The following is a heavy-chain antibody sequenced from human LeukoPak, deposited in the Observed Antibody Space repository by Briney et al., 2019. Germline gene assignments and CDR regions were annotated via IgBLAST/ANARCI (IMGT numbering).Heavy chain of an antibody. CDR2: ISSSSSTI. J-gene: IGHJ4*02. Sequence: PGGSLRLSCAASGFTFSSYSMNWVRQAPGKGLEWVSYISSSSSTIYYADSVKGRFTISRDNAKNSLYLQLNSLRAEDTAVYYCAKTDSSGWYWLFDYWGQGTLVTVSS. D-gene: IGHD6-19*01. CDR3: AKTDSSGWYWLFDY. CDR1: GFTFSSYS. V-gene: IGHV3-48*01.